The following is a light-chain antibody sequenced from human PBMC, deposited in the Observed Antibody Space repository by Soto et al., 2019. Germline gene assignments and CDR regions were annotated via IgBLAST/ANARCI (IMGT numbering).Light chain of an antibody. CDR3: QQYNNWPPFT. CDR2: DAS. CDR1: QSVSSY. J-gene: IGKJ3*01. Sequence: ILLTQSPATLSLSPGERATLSCRASQSVSSYLAWYQQKPGQAPRLLIYDASNTASGIPASFSGSGSGTDFTLTISSLEPEDFAVYYCQQYNNWPPFTFGPGTKVDIK. V-gene: IGKV3-11*01.